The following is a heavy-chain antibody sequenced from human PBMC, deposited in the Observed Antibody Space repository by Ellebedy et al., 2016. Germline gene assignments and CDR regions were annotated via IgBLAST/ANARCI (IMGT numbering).Heavy chain of an antibody. CDR1: GGSISSGDYY. J-gene: IGHJ6*02. V-gene: IGHV4-30-4*01. Sequence: SETLSLTXTVSGGSISSGDYYWSWIRQPPGKGLEWIGYIYYSGSTYYNPSLKSRVTISVDTSKNQFSLKLSSVTAADTAVYYCARDYYYDSSGYPYYYGMDVWGQGTTVTVSS. CDR2: IYYSGST. D-gene: IGHD3-22*01. CDR3: ARDYYYDSSGYPYYYGMDV.